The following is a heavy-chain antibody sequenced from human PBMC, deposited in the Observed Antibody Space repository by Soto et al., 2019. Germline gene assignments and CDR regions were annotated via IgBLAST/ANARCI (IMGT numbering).Heavy chain of an antibody. V-gene: IGHV4-39*01. J-gene: IGHJ4*02. CDR2: IYYSGST. CDR3: ARRPFWSGYYSYFEY. Sequence: SLTLRLTCTVADGSSSNISYHWGWIRQPPGKGLEWIGSIYYSGSTYYNPSLKSRVTISVDTSKNQFSLKLSSVTAADTAVYYCARRPFWSGYYSYFEYWGQGTLVTVSS. CDR1: DGSSSNISYH. D-gene: IGHD3-3*01.